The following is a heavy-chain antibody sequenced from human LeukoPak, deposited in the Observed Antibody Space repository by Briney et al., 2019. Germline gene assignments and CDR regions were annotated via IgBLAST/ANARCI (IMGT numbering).Heavy chain of an antibody. CDR2: IYYSGST. J-gene: IGHJ6*03. D-gene: IGHD3-10*01. Sequence: PSETLSLTCTVSGGSISSYYWSWIRQPPGKGLEWIGYIYYSGSTNYNPSLKSRVTISVDTSKNQFSLKLSSVTAADTAVYYCARGLRGSGSYYIYYYYYMDVWGKGTTVTISS. V-gene: IGHV4-59*01. CDR3: ARGLRGSGSYYIYYYYYMDV. CDR1: GGSISSYY.